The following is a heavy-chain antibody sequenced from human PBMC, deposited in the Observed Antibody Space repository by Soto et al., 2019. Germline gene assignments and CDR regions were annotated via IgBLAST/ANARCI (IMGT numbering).Heavy chain of an antibody. J-gene: IGHJ4*02. D-gene: IGHD3-3*01. CDR1: GLRLGSYA. CDR3: ARWSYLDY. V-gene: IGHV3-23*01. Sequence: RFLRVSCVASGLRLGSYALRWVRQAPGKGLEWVSTISGSDGKTFYADSVKGRFSISRDTYQSTLYLQMNSLRADDTAMYYCARWSYLDYWGQGTGFPVSS. CDR2: ISGSDGKT.